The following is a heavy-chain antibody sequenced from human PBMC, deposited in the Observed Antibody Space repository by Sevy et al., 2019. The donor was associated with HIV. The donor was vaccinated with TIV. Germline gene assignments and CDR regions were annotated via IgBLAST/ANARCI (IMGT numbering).Heavy chain of an antibody. J-gene: IGHJ4*02. D-gene: IGHD6-13*01. V-gene: IGHV3-53*01. Sequence: GGSLRLSCAATGFTVTSNYMSWVRQGPGKGLEWVSGFYNGDSTQYADSVKGRFTISRDKSNNTLYLQMDSPRAADTAVYYCAREAGSSSFDYWGQGTLVTVSS. CDR3: AREAGSSSFDY. CDR1: GFTVTSNY. CDR2: FYNGDST.